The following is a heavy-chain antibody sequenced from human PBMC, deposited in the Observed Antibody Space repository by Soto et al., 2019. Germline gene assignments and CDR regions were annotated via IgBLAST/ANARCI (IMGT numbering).Heavy chain of an antibody. D-gene: IGHD6-13*01. CDR1: GFTFNNYG. Sequence: QVQLVESGGGVAQPGTSLRLSCAASGFTFNNYGMHWVRQAPGTGLEWVAAISSLGSDKYYADSVKGRLTISRDNSKNTLYLQMHSLRAEETAVYYCAKDQGIAASHGIDWGQGTMVTVSS. J-gene: IGHJ3*01. CDR3: AKDQGIAASHGID. CDR2: ISSLGSDK. V-gene: IGHV3-30*18.